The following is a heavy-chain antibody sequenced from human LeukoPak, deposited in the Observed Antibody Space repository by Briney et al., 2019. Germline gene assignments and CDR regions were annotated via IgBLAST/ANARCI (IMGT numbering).Heavy chain of an antibody. J-gene: IGHJ4*02. V-gene: IGHV3-48*03. D-gene: IGHD3-22*01. Sequence: GGSLRLSCAASGFTFSSYEMNWVRQAPGKGLEWVSYISSSGSTIYYADSVKGRFTISRDNAKNSLYLQMNSLRAEDTAVYYCANVDSSGTFDYWGQGTLVTVSS. CDR2: ISSSGSTI. CDR1: GFTFSSYE. CDR3: ANVDSSGTFDY.